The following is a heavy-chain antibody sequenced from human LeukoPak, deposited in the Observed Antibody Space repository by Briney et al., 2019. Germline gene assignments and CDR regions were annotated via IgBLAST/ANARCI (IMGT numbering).Heavy chain of an antibody. CDR2: VSWNSGSI. D-gene: IGHD4-17*01. V-gene: IGHV3-9*01. J-gene: IGHJ4*02. CDR3: TKDIDGDYRFGVDF. Sequence: TGGSLRLSCAASGFTFDDYAMHWVRQVPGKGLEWVSGVSWNSGSIGYADSVKGRFTISRDNAKNSLYLQMNSLRAEDTALYYCTKDIDGDYRFGVDFWGQGTLVTVSS. CDR1: GFTFDDYA.